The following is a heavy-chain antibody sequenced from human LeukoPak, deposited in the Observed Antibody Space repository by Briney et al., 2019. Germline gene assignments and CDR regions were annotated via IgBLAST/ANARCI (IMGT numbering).Heavy chain of an antibody. V-gene: IGHV3-7*01. CDR3: ARVGGIAAAGTVFDY. CDR2: IKQDGSEK. D-gene: IGHD6-13*01. J-gene: IGHJ4*02. Sequence: GGAPRLLPSSSWVTSSSCWGCWVRQGPGQGGEGGAHIKQDGSEKYYVDSVKGRFTISRDNAKNSLYLQMNSLRAEDTAVYYCARVGGIAAAGTVFDYWGQGTLVTVSS. CDR1: WVTSSSCW.